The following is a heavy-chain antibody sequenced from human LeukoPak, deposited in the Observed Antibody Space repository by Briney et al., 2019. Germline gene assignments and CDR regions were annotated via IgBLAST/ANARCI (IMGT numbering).Heavy chain of an antibody. D-gene: IGHD3-22*01. V-gene: IGHV4-38-2*02. Sequence: PSETLSLTCTVSGYSISSGYYWGWIRQPPGKGLEWIGSIYYSGSTYYNPSLKSRVTISVDTSKNQFSLKLSSVTAADTAVYYCARRSYDSSGYMTPYYFDYWGQGTLVTVSS. CDR1: GYSISSGYY. J-gene: IGHJ4*02. CDR2: IYYSGST. CDR3: ARRSYDSSGYMTPYYFDY.